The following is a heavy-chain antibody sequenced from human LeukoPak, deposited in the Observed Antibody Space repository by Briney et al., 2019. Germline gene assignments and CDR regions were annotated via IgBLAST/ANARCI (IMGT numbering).Heavy chain of an antibody. V-gene: IGHV3-21*01. J-gene: IGHJ6*03. CDR3: ARDPYSGNYGAYYYYYMDV. Sequence: PGGSLRLSCAASGFSFSTYNMNWVRQAPGQRLEWVSSITSGSSYIYYADSVEGRFTISRDNAKSSLYLQMDSLRAEDTAVYYCARDPYSGNYGAYYYYYMDVWGKGTTVTISS. CDR1: GFSFSTYN. CDR2: ITSGSSYI. D-gene: IGHD1-26*01.